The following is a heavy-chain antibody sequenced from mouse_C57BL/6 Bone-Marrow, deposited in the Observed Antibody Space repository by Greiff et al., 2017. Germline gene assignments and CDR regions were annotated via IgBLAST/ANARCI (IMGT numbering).Heavy chain of an antibody. J-gene: IGHJ1*03. V-gene: IGHV3-6*01. CDR1: GYSITSGYY. CDR3: AGDYIATVVAFYWYFDV. Sequence: EVKLMESGPGLVKPSQSLSLTCSVTGYSITSGYYWNWIRQFPGNKLEWMGYIRYDGSNNYNPSFKNRISITRDTSKNQFFLKLNSVTTEGTATYYCAGDYIATVVAFYWYFDVWGKGTTVTVSS. CDR2: IRYDGSN. D-gene: IGHD1-1*01.